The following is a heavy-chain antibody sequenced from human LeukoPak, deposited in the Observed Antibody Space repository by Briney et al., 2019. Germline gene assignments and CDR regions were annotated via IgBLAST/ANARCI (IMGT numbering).Heavy chain of an antibody. D-gene: IGHD2-2*01. CDR2: ISAYNGNT. CDR1: GYTFTSYA. CDR3: ARRKGVVARDYYYYYMDV. J-gene: IGHJ6*03. V-gene: IGHV1-18*01. Sequence: ASVKVSCKASGYTFTSYAISWVRQAPGQGLEWMGWISAYNGNTNYAQKLQGRVTMTTDTSTSTAYMELRSLRSDDTAVYYCARRKGVVARDYYYYYMDVWGKGTTVTVSS.